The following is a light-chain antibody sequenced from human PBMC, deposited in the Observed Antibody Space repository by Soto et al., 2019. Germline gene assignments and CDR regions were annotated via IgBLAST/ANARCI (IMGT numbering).Light chain of an antibody. J-gene: IGLJ1*01. Sequence: QSPLTQPTTVSVSPGHSITISCPGTSSYDGSYNYVSWYQQHPGKAPKLMIYDVSDRPSGVSNRFSGSKSGNTASLTISGLQAENEADYFCSSYTSSSTPFVFGTGTKVTVL. CDR3: SSYTSSSTPFV. CDR2: DVS. V-gene: IGLV2-14*03. CDR1: SSYDGSYNY.